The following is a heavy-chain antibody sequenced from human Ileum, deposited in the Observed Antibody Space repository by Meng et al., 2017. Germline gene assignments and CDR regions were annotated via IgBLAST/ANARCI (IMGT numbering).Heavy chain of an antibody. J-gene: IGHJ4*02. D-gene: IGHD3-16*01. CDR3: AREQAHGNLGGY. CDR2: IYYGTSA. CDR1: GDSISSSTYY. Sequence: GSLRLSCTVSGDSISSSTYYWGWIRQPPGKGLEWIGSIYYGTSAFYYPSLKGRVTISIDSSKNQLSLKLTSVTAADTAIYYCAREQAHGNLGGYWGRGTLVTVSS. V-gene: IGHV4-39*07.